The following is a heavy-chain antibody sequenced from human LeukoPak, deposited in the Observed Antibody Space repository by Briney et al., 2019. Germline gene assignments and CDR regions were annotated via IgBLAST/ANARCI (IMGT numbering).Heavy chain of an antibody. Sequence: GGSLRLSCAASGFTFSNAWMSWVRQAPGKGLEWVGRIKSKTDGGTTDYAAPVKGRFTISRDDSRNTLYLQMNSLKTEDTAVYHCTTEGEVPAQDAFDIWGRGTMVTVSS. J-gene: IGHJ3*02. CDR3: TTEGEVPAQDAFDI. CDR2: IKSKTDGGTT. D-gene: IGHD2-2*01. CDR1: GFTFSNAW. V-gene: IGHV3-15*01.